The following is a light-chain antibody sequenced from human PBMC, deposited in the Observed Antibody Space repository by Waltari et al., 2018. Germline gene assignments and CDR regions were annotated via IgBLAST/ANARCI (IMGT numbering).Light chain of an antibody. CDR2: GGS. V-gene: IGKV3D-15*01. CDR1: QSVSSS. CDR3: QQNSNWPLT. J-gene: IGKJ4*01. Sequence: EIVMTQSPATLSLSPGERATLSCRDSQSVSSSLAWYQQKPGHAPRLLIYGGSSSATDIPDRFSGSGSGTEFTLTISSLEPEDVAVYYCQQNSNWPLTFGGGTKVEIK.